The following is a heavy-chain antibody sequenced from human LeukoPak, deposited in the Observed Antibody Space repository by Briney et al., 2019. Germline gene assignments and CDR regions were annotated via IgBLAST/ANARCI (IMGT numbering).Heavy chain of an antibody. V-gene: IGHV3-30*18. J-gene: IGHJ5*02. CDR3: AKDLHSGSPEGGP. CDR1: GFTFSSYG. Sequence: GGSLRLSCAASGFTFSSYGMPWVRQAPGKGLEGVAVISYDGSNKYYADSVKGRFTISRDNSKNTLYLQMNSLRAEDTAVYYCAKDLHSGSPEGGPWGQGTLVTVSS. D-gene: IGHD1-26*01. CDR2: ISYDGSNK.